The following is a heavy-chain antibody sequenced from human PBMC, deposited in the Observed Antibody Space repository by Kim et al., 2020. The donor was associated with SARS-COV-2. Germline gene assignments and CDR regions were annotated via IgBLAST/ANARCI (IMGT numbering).Heavy chain of an antibody. V-gene: IGHV1-18*01. Sequence: QNPQGRVTMATDTSTNTAYMELRSLRSADTAVYYCARGSNWATINWYFDLWGRGTLVTVSS. J-gene: IGHJ2*01. D-gene: IGHD1-26*01. CDR3: ARGSNWATINWYFDL.